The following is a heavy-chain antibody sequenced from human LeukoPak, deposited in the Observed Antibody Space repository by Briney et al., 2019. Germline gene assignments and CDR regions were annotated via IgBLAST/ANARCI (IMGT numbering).Heavy chain of an antibody. CDR3: ARGQSRATMIRGLKPYYYYKDV. V-gene: IGHV3-9*01. D-gene: IGHD3-10*01. CDR2: ISWNSGSI. J-gene: IGHJ6*03. CDR1: GFTFDDYV. Sequence: PGGSLRLSCAASGFTFDDYVMHWVRQAPGKGLEWVSGISWNSGSIGYADSVKGRFTISRDNAKNSLYLQMNSLRAEDTAVYYCARGQSRATMIRGLKPYYYYKDVWGKGTTVTVSS.